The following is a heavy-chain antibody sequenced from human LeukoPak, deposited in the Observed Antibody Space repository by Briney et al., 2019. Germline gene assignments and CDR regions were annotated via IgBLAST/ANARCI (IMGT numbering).Heavy chain of an antibody. CDR2: ISYDGSNK. Sequence: PGGSLRLSCAASGFTFSSYAMHWVRQAPGKGLEWVAVISYDGSNKYYADSVKGRFTISRDNSKNTLYLQMNSLRAEDTAVYYCANGYYYDSSGPWGHDAFDIWGQGTMVTVSS. D-gene: IGHD3-22*01. CDR3: ANGYYYDSSGPWGHDAFDI. CDR1: GFTFSSYA. V-gene: IGHV3-30*04. J-gene: IGHJ3*02.